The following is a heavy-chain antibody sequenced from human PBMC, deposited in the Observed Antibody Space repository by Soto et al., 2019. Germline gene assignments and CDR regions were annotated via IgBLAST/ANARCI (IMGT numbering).Heavy chain of an antibody. Sequence: SETLSLTCTVSGGSISSSSYYWGWIRQPPGKGLEWIGSIYYSGSTYYNPSLKSRVTISVDTSKNQFSLKLSSVTAADTAVYYCARGFTDIVVVPAATGLKEYYYYYMDVWGKGTTVTVSS. CDR3: ARGFTDIVVVPAATGLKEYYYYYMDV. J-gene: IGHJ6*03. D-gene: IGHD2-2*01. CDR2: IYYSGST. CDR1: GGSISSSSYY. V-gene: IGHV4-39*01.